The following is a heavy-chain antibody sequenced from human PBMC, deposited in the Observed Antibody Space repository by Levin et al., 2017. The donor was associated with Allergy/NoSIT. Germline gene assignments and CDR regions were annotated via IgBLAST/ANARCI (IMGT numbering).Heavy chain of an antibody. V-gene: IGHV3-15*01. J-gene: IGHJ6*02. Sequence: PGGSLRLSCAGSGFTFSNAWMTWVRQAPGKGLEWVGRIKSKTDGGTTDYAAPVKGRFTISRDDSKNTVYLQMNSLKTEDAAVYYCNTHDFWGGFNQYHVDFWGQGTTVTVSS. CDR2: IKSKTDGGTT. CDR1: GFTFSNAW. D-gene: IGHD3-3*01. CDR3: NTHDFWGGFNQYHVDF.